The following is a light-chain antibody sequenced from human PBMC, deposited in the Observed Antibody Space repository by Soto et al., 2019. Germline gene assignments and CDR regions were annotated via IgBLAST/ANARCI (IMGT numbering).Light chain of an antibody. CDR2: GAH. V-gene: IGKV3-20*01. Sequence: EIVLTQSPATLSLSPGDGATLSCRASQSVSTNYLAWFQQKPGQAPRLLIYGAHIRAIGIADRFRGSGSGTDFTLTISRLEPEDFAVYYCQQYHSLPRTFGQGTKWIS. J-gene: IGKJ1*01. CDR1: QSVSTNY. CDR3: QQYHSLPRT.